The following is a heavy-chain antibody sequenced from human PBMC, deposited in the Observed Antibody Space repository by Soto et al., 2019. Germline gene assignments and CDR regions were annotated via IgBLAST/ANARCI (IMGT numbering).Heavy chain of an antibody. CDR3: ARDNTPHLRFLEWAHPYYYGMDV. Sequence: GGSLRLSCAASGFTFSSYSMNWVRQAPGKGLEWVSSISSSSSYIYYADSVKGRFTISRDNAKNSLYLQMNSLRAEDTAVYYCARDNTPHLRFLEWAHPYYYGMDVWGQGTTVTVSS. CDR2: ISSSSSYI. D-gene: IGHD3-3*01. CDR1: GFTFSSYS. V-gene: IGHV3-21*01. J-gene: IGHJ6*02.